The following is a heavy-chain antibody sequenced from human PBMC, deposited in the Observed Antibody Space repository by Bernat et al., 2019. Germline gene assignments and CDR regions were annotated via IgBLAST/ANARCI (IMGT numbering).Heavy chain of an antibody. V-gene: IGHV1-2*04. Sequence: QVQLVQSGAEVKKPGASVKVSCKASGYTFTGYYMHWVRQAPGQGLEWMGWINPNSGGTNYAQKFQGWVTMTRDTSISTAYMELSRLRSDDTAVYYCARGPTVVRGVKYNWFDPWGQGTLVTVSS. CDR3: ARGPTVVRGVKYNWFDP. CDR2: INPNSGGT. J-gene: IGHJ5*02. CDR1: GYTFTGYY. D-gene: IGHD3-10*01.